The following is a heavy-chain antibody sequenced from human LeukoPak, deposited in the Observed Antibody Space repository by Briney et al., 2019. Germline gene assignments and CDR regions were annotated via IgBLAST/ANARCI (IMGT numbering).Heavy chain of an antibody. CDR2: INPNSAGT. CDR1: GYTFTGYY. V-gene: IGHV1-2*02. CDR3: ARGITTGAPY. Sequence: ASVKVSCKASGYTFTGYYMHWVRQAPGQGLEWMGWINPNSAGTNYAHNFQGRVTMTRDTSTYTAYMDLSSLRSDDTAVYYCARGITTGAPYWGQGTLVTVSS. J-gene: IGHJ4*02. D-gene: IGHD1-1*01.